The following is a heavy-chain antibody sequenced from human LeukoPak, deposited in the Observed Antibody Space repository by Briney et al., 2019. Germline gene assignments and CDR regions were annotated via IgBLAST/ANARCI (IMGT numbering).Heavy chain of an antibody. Sequence: PGGSLRLSCAASRFTFSSYDMYWVRQATGKGLEWVSAIGTAGDTYYPGSVKGRFTISRENAKNSLYLQMNSLRVGDTAVYYCVRGPYCSGGSCYGHFDHWGQGTLVTASS. V-gene: IGHV3-13*01. CDR1: RFTFSSYD. D-gene: IGHD2-15*01. CDR2: IGTAGDT. J-gene: IGHJ4*02. CDR3: VRGPYCSGGSCYGHFDH.